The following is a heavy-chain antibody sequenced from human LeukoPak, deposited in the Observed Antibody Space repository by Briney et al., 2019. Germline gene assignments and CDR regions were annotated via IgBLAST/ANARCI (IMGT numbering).Heavy chain of an antibody. V-gene: IGHV3-9*03. D-gene: IGHD3-22*01. CDR3: AKVGTSGYEVDH. CDR1: GFTFDDYA. Sequence: PGGSLRLSCAASGFTFDDYAMHWVRQAPGKGREGVSGISGNSGSIVYADSVKGRFTISRDNAKNSLYLQMNSLRAEDMALYYCAKVGTSGYEVDHWGQGTLVSVSS. J-gene: IGHJ4*02. CDR2: ISGNSGSI.